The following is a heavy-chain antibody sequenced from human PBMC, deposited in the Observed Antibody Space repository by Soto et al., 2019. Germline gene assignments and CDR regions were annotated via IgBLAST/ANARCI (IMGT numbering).Heavy chain of an antibody. CDR1: GFTFDDYT. J-gene: IGHJ6*02. CDR3: AKDRYSSSFRYYGMDV. D-gene: IGHD6-6*01. Sequence: GGSLRLSCAASGFTFDDYTMHWVRQAPGKGLEWVSLISWDGGSTYFADSVKGRFTISRDNSKNSLYLQMNSLGTEDTALYYCAKDRYSSSFRYYGMDVWGQGTTVTVSS. V-gene: IGHV3-43*01. CDR2: ISWDGGST.